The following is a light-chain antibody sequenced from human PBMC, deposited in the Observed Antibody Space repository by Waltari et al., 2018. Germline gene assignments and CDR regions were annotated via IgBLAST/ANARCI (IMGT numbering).Light chain of an antibody. V-gene: IGLV1-40*01. CDR1: RSNSGAGPY. J-gene: IGLJ2*01. CDR2: GNN. Sequence: QSGLTQPPSVSGAPGQRVTISFTGSRSNSGAGPYVPWYQVLPGTAPKLPIYGNNNRPSGVADRFSGSKSGTSASLAITGLQAEDEADYYCQSYDSSLRGSLFGGGTKLTVL. CDR3: QSYDSSLRGSL.